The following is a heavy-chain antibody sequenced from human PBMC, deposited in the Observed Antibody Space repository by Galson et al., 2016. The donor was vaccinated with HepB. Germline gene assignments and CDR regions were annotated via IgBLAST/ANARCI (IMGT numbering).Heavy chain of an antibody. D-gene: IGHD4-17*01. CDR3: ASTTYGDYRYY. CDR1: GGTFSSSA. J-gene: IGHJ4*02. V-gene: IGHV1-69*13. CDR2: IIPVFRTP. Sequence: SVKVSCKASGGTFSSSAISWVRQAPGQGLEWMGVIIPVFRTPDYAEKFQGRVTITADDSTNTAYMDLSGLTSQDTALYYCASTTYGDYRYYWGQGTLVTVSS.